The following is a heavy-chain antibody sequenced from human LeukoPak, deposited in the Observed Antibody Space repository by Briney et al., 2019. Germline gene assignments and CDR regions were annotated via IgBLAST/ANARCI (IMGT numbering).Heavy chain of an antibody. D-gene: IGHD6-13*01. Sequence: PSETLSLTCAVYGGSFSGYYWSWIRQPPGKGLEWIGEINHSGSTNYNPSLESRVTISVDTSKNQFSLKLSSVTAADTAVYYCARGRASIAAAGTVDYWGQGTLVTVSS. J-gene: IGHJ4*02. V-gene: IGHV4-34*01. CDR1: GGSFSGYY. CDR2: INHSGST. CDR3: ARGRASIAAAGTVDY.